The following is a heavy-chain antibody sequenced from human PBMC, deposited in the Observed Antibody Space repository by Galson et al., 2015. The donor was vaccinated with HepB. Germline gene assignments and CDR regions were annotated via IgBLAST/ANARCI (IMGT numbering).Heavy chain of an antibody. CDR3: ARVADADYGDHSHFDY. D-gene: IGHD4-17*01. V-gene: IGHV3-15*01. CDR1: GFTFSNAW. J-gene: IGHJ4*02. CDR2: IKSKTDGGTT. Sequence: SLRLSCAASGFTFSNAWMTWVRQAPGKGLEWVGRIKSKTDGGTTDYAAPVKGRFSISRDDSKNTLYLQLNSLRAEDTAVYYCARVADADYGDHSHFDYWGQGTLVTVSS.